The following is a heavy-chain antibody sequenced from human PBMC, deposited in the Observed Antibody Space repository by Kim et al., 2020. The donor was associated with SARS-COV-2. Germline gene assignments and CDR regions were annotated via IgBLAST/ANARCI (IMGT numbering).Heavy chain of an antibody. D-gene: IGHD3-10*01. CDR3: ARGKRITMVRGAPDAFDI. CDR1: GYTFTSYA. Sequence: ASVKVSCKASGYTFTSYAMHWVRQAPGQRLEWMGWINAGNGNTKYSQKFQGRVTITRDTSASTAYMELSSLRSEDTAVYYCARGKRITMVRGAPDAFDIWGQGTMVTVSS. J-gene: IGHJ3*02. CDR2: INAGNGNT. V-gene: IGHV1-3*01.